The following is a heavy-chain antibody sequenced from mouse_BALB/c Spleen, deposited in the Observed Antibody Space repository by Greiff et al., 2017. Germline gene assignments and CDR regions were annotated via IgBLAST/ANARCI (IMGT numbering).Heavy chain of an antibody. D-gene: IGHD1-1*01. CDR2: IYPGSGST. J-gene: IGHJ1*01. CDR3: ARGGRGSSLYWYFDV. Sequence: QVQLKQSGPELVKPGASVKMSCKASGYTFTDYVISWVKQRTGQGLEWIGEIYPGSGSTYYNEKFKGKATLTADKSSNTAYMQLSSLTSEDSAVYFGARGGRGSSLYWYFDVWGAGTTVTVSS. CDR1: GYTFTDYV. V-gene: IGHV1-77*01.